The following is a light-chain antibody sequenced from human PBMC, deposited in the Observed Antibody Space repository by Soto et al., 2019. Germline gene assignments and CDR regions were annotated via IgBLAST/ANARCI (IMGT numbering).Light chain of an antibody. CDR1: QDIGDD. J-gene: IGKJ4*01. V-gene: IGKV1-17*02. CDR3: LQHNRYPLT. CDR2: SAS. Sequence: DIQMTQSPSSLSASVGDRVTLTFRASQDIGDDLGWFQQTPGKAPKRLIYSASSLQSGVPSRFSGSGSGTEFTLTISNLQPEDFATYYCLQHNRYPLTFGGGTKVDIK.